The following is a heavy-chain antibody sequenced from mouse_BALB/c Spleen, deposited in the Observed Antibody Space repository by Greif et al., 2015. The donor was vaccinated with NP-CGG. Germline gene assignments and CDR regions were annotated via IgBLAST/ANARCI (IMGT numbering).Heavy chain of an antibody. D-gene: IGHD4-1*01. J-gene: IGHJ4*01. CDR1: GFSLTDYG. Sequence: QVQLKESGPGLVAPSQSLSITCTVSGFSLTDYGVSWIRQPPGKGLEWLGVIWGGGSTYYNSALKSRLSISKDNSKSXAFVIMNSRQTYYTAMYCCVKHLTWGYAMDYWRQGTSVTVAS. CDR3: VKHLTWGYAMDY. V-gene: IGHV2-6-5*01. CDR2: IWGGGST.